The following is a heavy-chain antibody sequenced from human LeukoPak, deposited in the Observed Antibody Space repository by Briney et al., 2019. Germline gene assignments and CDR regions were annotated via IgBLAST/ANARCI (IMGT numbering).Heavy chain of an antibody. Sequence: PGGSLRLSCAASGFTFSSYGMHWVRQAPGKGLEWVAVISYDGSNKYYADSVKGRFTISRDNSKNTLYLQMNSLRAEDTAVYYCAEDLEWPTYYFDYWGQGTLVTVSS. CDR2: ISYDGSNK. V-gene: IGHV3-30*18. D-gene: IGHD3-3*01. J-gene: IGHJ4*02. CDR1: GFTFSSYG. CDR3: AEDLEWPTYYFDY.